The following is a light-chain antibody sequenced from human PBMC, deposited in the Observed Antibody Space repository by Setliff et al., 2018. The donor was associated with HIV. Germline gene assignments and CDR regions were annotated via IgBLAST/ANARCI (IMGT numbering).Light chain of an antibody. CDR2: QAT. V-gene: IGLV2-23*01. CDR3: CSNTGSNTYV. CDR1: SSDIGRYNL. Sequence: QSVLTQPASVSGSPGPSITISCTGTSSDIGRYNLVSWYQQYPGKAPKLMIYQATKRPSGVSNRFSGSKSGNTASLTISGLQDEGEADYYCCSNTGSNTYVFGSGTKVTV. J-gene: IGLJ1*01.